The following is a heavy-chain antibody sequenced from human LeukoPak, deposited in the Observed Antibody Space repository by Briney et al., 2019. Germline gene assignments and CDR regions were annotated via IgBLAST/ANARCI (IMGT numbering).Heavy chain of an antibody. Sequence: AGGSLRLSCAASGFTFSSYGMHWVRQAPGKGLEWVAVISYDGSNKYYADSVKGRFTISRDNAKNTLFLQMNGLRAEDTAVYYCARVSLSSGCLSNWGQGTLVTVSS. V-gene: IGHV3-30*03. J-gene: IGHJ4*02. CDR1: GFTFSSYG. CDR3: ARVSLSSGCLSN. D-gene: IGHD6-19*01. CDR2: ISYDGSNK.